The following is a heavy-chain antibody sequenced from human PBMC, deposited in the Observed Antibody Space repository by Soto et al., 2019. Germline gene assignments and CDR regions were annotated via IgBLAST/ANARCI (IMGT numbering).Heavy chain of an antibody. V-gene: IGHV3-48*01. CDR2: ISSSSSTI. J-gene: IGHJ5*02. D-gene: IGHD3-3*01. CDR3: ARDPLHHYDFWSGFDSINWFDP. Sequence: GGSLRLSCAASGFTFSSYSMNWVRQAPGKGLEWVSYISSSSSTIYYADSVKGRFTISRDNAKNSLYLQMNSLRAEDTAVYYCARDPLHHYDFWSGFDSINWFDPWGQGTLVTVSS. CDR1: GFTFSSYS.